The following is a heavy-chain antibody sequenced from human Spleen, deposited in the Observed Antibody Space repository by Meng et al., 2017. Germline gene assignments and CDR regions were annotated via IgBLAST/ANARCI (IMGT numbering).Heavy chain of an antibody. J-gene: IGHJ4*02. V-gene: IGHV4-34*01. Sequence: QVRVQQWGAGLLKPSETLSLTCVVSGGSFSDYYWSWIRQPPGKGLEWIGEINHSGSTNYDPSLESRATISVDTSQNNLSLKLSSVTAADSAVYYCARGIRGIAAAGTNRNDYWGQGTLVTVSS. CDR3: ARGIRGIAAAGTNRNDY. CDR1: GGSFSDYY. D-gene: IGHD6-13*01. CDR2: INHSGST.